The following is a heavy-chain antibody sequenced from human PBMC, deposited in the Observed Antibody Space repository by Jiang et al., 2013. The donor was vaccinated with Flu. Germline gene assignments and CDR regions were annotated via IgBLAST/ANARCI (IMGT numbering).Heavy chain of an antibody. D-gene: IGHD3-10*01. Sequence: QSGSELKKPGASVKVSCKASGYTFTSYAMNWVRQAPGQGLEWMGWINTNTGNPTYAQGFTGRFVFSLDTSVSTAYLQISSLKAEDTAVYYCARDRSFLLWFREFIFDYWGQGTLVTVSS. V-gene: IGHV7-4-1*02. CDR1: GYTFTSYA. J-gene: IGHJ4*02. CDR2: INTNTGNP. CDR3: ARDRSFLLWFREFIFDY.